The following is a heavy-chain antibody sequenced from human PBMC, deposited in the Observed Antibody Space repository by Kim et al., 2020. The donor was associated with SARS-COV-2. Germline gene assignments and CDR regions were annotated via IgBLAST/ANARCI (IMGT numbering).Heavy chain of an antibody. J-gene: IGHJ6*02. V-gene: IGHV3-15*01. CDR2: IKSKTDGGTT. CDR3: TTLLRYFDWLAVKYYYYGMDV. D-gene: IGHD3-9*01. Sequence: GGSLRLSCAASGFTFSNAWMSWVRQAPGKGLEWVGRIKSKTDGGTTDYSAPVKGRFTISRDDSKNTLYLQMNSLKTEDTAVYYCTTLLRYFDWLAVKYYYYGMDVWRQETAVTVSS. CDR1: GFTFSNAW.